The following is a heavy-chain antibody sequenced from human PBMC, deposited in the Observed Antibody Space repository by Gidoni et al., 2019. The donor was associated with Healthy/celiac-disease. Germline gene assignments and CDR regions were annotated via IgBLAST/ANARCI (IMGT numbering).Heavy chain of an antibody. CDR2: ISYDGSNK. Sequence: QVQLVESGGGVVQPGRSLRLSCAASGFTFSSYAMPWVRQAPGKGLEWVAVISYDGSNKYYADSVKGRFTISRDNSKNTLYLQMNSLRAEDTAVYYCARDKDSSWYYFDYWGQGTLVTVSS. CDR3: ARDKDSSWYYFDY. D-gene: IGHD6-13*01. V-gene: IGHV3-30-3*01. J-gene: IGHJ4*02. CDR1: GFTFSSYA.